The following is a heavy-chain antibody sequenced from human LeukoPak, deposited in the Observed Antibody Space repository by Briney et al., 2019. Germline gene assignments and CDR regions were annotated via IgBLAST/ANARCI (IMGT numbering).Heavy chain of an antibody. CDR2: ISAYNGDT. D-gene: IGHD6-13*01. V-gene: IGHV1-18*01. Sequence: ASVTVSCKASGYTFISYGISWVRQAPGQGLEWMGWISAYNGDTNYAQKLQGRVSMTTDTSTTTAYMELRSLRSDDTAVYYCARDPTPGIAAAVFDYWGQGTLVTVSS. J-gene: IGHJ4*02. CDR1: GYTFISYG. CDR3: ARDPTPGIAAAVFDY.